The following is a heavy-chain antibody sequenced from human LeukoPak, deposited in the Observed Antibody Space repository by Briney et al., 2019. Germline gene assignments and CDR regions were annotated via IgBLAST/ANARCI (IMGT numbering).Heavy chain of an antibody. D-gene: IGHD4-17*01. J-gene: IGHJ6*02. CDR1: GYTFTGHY. Sequence: ASVKVSCKASGYTFTGHYMHWVRQAPGQGLEWMGWINPNSGGTNYAQKFQGRVTMTRDTSISTAYMELSRLRSDDTAVYYCARDQAVTTLYYYYGMDVWGQGTTVTVSS. CDR3: ARDQAVTTLYYYYGMDV. V-gene: IGHV1-2*02. CDR2: INPNSGGT.